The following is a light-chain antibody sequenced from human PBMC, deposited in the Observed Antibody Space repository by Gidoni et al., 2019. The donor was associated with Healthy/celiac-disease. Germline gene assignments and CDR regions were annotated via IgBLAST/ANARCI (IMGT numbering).Light chain of an antibody. Sequence: SYELTQPPSVSVSPGQTARITCSGDALPTQYAYWYQQKPGQAPVRVIYEDSERPSGIPARFSGSISGTTVTLTISGVQAEDEADYYFQSADSSGTHVVFGGGTKLTVL. J-gene: IGLJ2*01. CDR1: ALPTQY. CDR2: EDS. V-gene: IGLV3-25*03. CDR3: QSADSSGTHVV.